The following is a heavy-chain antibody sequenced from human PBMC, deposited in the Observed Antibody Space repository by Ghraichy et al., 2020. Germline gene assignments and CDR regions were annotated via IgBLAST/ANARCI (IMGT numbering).Heavy chain of an antibody. V-gene: IGHV5-51*01. CDR3: ARMVSLVYFDY. CDR1: AYSFTSYW. CDR2: IFPRDSDT. Sequence: LNISCQGSAYSFTSYWIGWVRQMPGKGLELMGIIFPRDSDTTYSPSFQGQVTISVDRSINTAYLQWSSLKASDTAVYYCARMVSLVYFDYWGQGTLVTVSS. D-gene: IGHD1-14*01. J-gene: IGHJ4*02.